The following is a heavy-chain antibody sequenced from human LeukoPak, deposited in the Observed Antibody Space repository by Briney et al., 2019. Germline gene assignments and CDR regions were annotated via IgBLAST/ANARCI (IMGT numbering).Heavy chain of an antibody. V-gene: IGHV4-4*09. CDR3: ARHVSYYYDSSGYGGELDY. CDR2: IYTSGST. CDR1: GGSISSYY. D-gene: IGHD3-22*01. Sequence: SETLSLTCTVSGGSISSYYWSWIRQPPGKGLEWIGYIYTSGSTNYNPSLKSRVTISVDTSKNQFSLKLSSLTAADTAVYYCARHVSYYYDSSGYGGELDYWGQGTLVTVSS. J-gene: IGHJ4*02.